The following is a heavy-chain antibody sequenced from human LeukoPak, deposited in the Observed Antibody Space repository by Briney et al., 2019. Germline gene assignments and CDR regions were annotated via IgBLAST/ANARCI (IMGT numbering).Heavy chain of an antibody. V-gene: IGHV4-59*12. D-gene: IGHD5-18*01. Sequence: SETLSLTCTVSGGSISSYYWSWIRQPPGKGLEWIGYIYYSGSTYYNPSLKSRVTISVDTSKNQFSLKLSSVTAADTAVYYCARGYGGLDTAMVHFDYWGQGTLVTVSS. CDR3: ARGYGGLDTAMVHFDY. CDR1: GGSISSYY. J-gene: IGHJ4*02. CDR2: IYYSGST.